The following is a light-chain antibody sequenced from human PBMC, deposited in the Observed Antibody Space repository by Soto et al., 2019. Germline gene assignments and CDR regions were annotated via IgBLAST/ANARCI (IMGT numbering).Light chain of an antibody. V-gene: IGLV2-14*01. CDR3: SSYTSSSTVV. CDR2: EVS. Sequence: QSALTQPASVSGSPGQSITISCTGTSSDAGDYNYVSWYQQHPGKAHKLMIYEVSNRPSGVSNRFSGSKSGNTASLTISGLQAEDEADYYCSSYTSSSTVVFGGGTKLTVL. CDR1: SSDAGDYNY. J-gene: IGLJ2*01.